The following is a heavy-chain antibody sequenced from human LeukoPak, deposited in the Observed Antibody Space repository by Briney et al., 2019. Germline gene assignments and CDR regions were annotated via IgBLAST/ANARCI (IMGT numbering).Heavy chain of an antibody. V-gene: IGHV4-59*01. J-gene: IGHJ3*02. CDR1: GGSIGSYY. CDR3: ARRVAARPRYAFDI. CDR2: IYYSGST. D-gene: IGHD6-6*01. Sequence: PSETLSLTCTVSGGSIGSYYWSWIRQPPGKGLDWIGYIYYSGSTNYNPSLKSRVTISVDTSKNQFSLKLSSVIAADTAVYYCARRVAARPRYAFDIWGQGTMVTVSS.